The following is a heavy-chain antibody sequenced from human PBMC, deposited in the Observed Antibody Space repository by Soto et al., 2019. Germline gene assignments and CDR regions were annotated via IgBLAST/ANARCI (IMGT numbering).Heavy chain of an antibody. J-gene: IGHJ4*02. CDR1: GGSITSDGYY. CDR2: ISYSGTT. D-gene: IGHD2-2*02. V-gene: IGHV4-31*03. Sequence: SETLSLTCTVSGGSITSDGYYWSWIRQHPGKGLEWIGYISYSGTTSYNPSLKSRLTISIDASKNQFSLKLSSVTAADTAVYYCARRPLGYCSSPSCYIPFDYWGQGTLVTV. CDR3: ARRPLGYCSSPSCYIPFDY.